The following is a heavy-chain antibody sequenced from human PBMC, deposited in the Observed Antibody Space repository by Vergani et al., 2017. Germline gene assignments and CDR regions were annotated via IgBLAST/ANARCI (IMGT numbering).Heavy chain of an antibody. D-gene: IGHD3-10*01. CDR3: ATGNGVRGVVTHLQFDY. J-gene: IGHJ4*02. CDR1: GYTFSNYG. Sequence: QVQLVQSGAEVKKPGASVKVSCKASGYTFSNYGVSWVREAPGLGLEWLGWISGWAADTNHAQRLQGRVTMTTDKSTNTAYMELSSMRLEDTAVYYCATGNGVRGVVTHLQFDYWGQGTLVTVSS. CDR2: ISGWAADT. V-gene: IGHV1-18*01.